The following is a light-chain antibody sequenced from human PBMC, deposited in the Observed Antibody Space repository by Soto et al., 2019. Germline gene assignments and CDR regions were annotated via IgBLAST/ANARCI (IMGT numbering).Light chain of an antibody. CDR2: DAS. Sequence: DIQMTQSPSSLSASVGDRVTITCQASQDISNYLNWYQHKPGKAPMLLIYDASNLETGVLSRCSGSGSGTDFIFTISSLQPEDIATYYCQQYDNLPPRLTFGGGTKVDI. CDR3: QQYDNLPPRLT. J-gene: IGKJ4*01. CDR1: QDISNY. V-gene: IGKV1-33*01.